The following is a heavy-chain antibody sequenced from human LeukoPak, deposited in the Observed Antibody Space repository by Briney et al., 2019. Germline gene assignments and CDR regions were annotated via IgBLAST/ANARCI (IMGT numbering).Heavy chain of an antibody. CDR1: GYRLSSYG. J-gene: IGHJ3*02. D-gene: IGHD3-16*02. V-gene: IGHV1-18*01. CDR2: ISAYNGNT. Sequence: GASVKVSCKASGYRLSSYGISWVGQAPGQGLEWMGWISAYNGNTNSAQKFQGRVTMTTDTSTSSAYMELRSLRSDDTAVYYCARTKSRLGELSLDPDAFDIWGQGTMVTVSS. CDR3: ARTKSRLGELSLDPDAFDI.